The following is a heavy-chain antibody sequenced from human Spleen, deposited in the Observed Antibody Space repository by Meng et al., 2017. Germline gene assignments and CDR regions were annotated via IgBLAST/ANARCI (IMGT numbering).Heavy chain of an antibody. Sequence: ASVKVSCKASGYTFTTYAMNWVRQAPGQGLEWMGWINTETGDPTYAQGFTGRFVFSLDTSVNTAYLQISSLKAEDTAVYYCVRDLSSSWSDWYFDLWGRGTLVTVSS. J-gene: IGHJ2*01. V-gene: IGHV7-4-1*02. CDR3: VRDLSSSWSDWYFDL. CDR1: GYTFTTYA. D-gene: IGHD6-13*01. CDR2: INTETGDP.